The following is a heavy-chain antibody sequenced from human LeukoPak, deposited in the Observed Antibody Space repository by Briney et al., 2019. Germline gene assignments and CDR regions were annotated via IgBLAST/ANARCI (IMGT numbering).Heavy chain of an antibody. CDR3: AREYRGGFDY. CDR2: ISYDVTYK. Sequence: GGSLRLSCAASGFTFSNYAMNWVRQAPGKGLEWVAVISYDVTYKNYADSVKGRFTISRDNSKNTLYLQMNSLRVDGTAVYYCAREYRGGFDYWGQGTLVTVSS. V-gene: IGHV3-30-3*01. J-gene: IGHJ4*02. CDR1: GFTFSNYA. D-gene: IGHD3-10*01.